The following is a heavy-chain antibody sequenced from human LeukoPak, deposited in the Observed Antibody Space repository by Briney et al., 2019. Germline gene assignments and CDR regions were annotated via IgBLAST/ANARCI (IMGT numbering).Heavy chain of an antibody. D-gene: IGHD6-13*01. V-gene: IGHV3-21*01. CDR1: GFTFSSYS. CDR2: ISSSSSSYI. J-gene: IGHJ5*02. CDR3: ARDFRHSSSPNWFDP. Sequence: GGSLRLSCAASGFTFSSYSMNWVRQAPGKGLEWVSSISSSSSSYIYYADSVKGRFTISRDNAKNSLYLQMNSLRAEDTAVYYCARDFRHSSSPNWFDPWGQGTLVTVSS.